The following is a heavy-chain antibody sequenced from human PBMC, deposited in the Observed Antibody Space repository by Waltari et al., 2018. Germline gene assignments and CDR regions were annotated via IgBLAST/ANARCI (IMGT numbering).Heavy chain of an antibody. CDR1: GFSLSNARMG. Sequence: QVTLKESGPVLVKPTETLTLTCTVSGFSLSNARMGVSWIRQPPGKALDWLAHIFSTDEKSYSTSLTSRLTISKAPSQSQVVLTMTNMDPVDTATYYCARILGPPYCSSTSCHYYYMDVWGKGTTVTISS. J-gene: IGHJ6*03. V-gene: IGHV2-26*01. CDR2: IFSTDEK. D-gene: IGHD2-2*01. CDR3: ARILGPPYCSSTSCHYYYMDV.